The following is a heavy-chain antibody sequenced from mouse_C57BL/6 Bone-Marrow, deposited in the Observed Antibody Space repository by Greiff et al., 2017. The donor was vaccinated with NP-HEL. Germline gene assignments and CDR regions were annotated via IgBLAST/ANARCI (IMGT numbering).Heavy chain of an antibody. CDR1: GYTFTSYW. CDR2: INPSSGYN. V-gene: IGHV1-7*01. Sequence: QVQLQQSGAELAKPGASVKLSCKASGYTFTSYWMHWVKQRPGQGLEWSGYINPSSGYNKYNQKFKDKATLTADKYSSTAYMQLSSLTYEDSAVYYCARGGYSAYWGQGTLVTVSA. J-gene: IGHJ3*01. CDR3: ARGGYSAY.